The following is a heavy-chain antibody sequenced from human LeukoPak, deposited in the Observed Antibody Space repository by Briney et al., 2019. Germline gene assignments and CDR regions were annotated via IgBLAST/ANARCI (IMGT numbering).Heavy chain of an antibody. CDR3: ATAPLFIAVAGTSGY. Sequence: SVKVSCKASGGTFSSYAISWVRQAPGQGLEWMEGIIPIFGTANYAQKFQGRVTITADTSTDTAYMELSSLRSEDTAVYYCATAPLFIAVAGTSGYWGQGTLVTVSS. D-gene: IGHD6-19*01. CDR2: IIPIFGTA. V-gene: IGHV1-69*06. J-gene: IGHJ4*02. CDR1: GGTFSSYA.